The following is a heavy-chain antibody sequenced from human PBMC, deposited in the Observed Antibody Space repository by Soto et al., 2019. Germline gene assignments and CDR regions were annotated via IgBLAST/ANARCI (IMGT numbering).Heavy chain of an antibody. D-gene: IGHD1-1*01. J-gene: IGHJ4*02. Sequence: SETLSLTCPVSGGSISTVGHYWTWIRQPPGKGLEWIGSIYHTGSTYYSKSLRSRLTMSVDTSKSQFSLRLSSVTAADTAVYYCARATGTLRSRNCDYWGQGSLVTVSS. V-gene: IGHV4-31*03. CDR2: IYHTGST. CDR1: GGSISTVGHY. CDR3: ARATGTLRSRNCDY.